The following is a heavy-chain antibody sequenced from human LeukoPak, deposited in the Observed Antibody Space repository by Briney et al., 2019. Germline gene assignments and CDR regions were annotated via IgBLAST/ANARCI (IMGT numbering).Heavy chain of an antibody. J-gene: IGHJ6*02. CDR2: ITSSSYI. Sequence: GGSLRLSCAASGFTFSSYSMNWVRQAPGKGLEWVSSITSSSYIYYADSVKGRFTISRDNAKNSLYLQMNSLRAEDTAVYYCARDAGYCSSTSCYYYGMDVWGQGTTVTVSS. CDR3: ARDAGYCSSTSCYYYGMDV. V-gene: IGHV3-21*01. CDR1: GFTFSSYS. D-gene: IGHD2-2*01.